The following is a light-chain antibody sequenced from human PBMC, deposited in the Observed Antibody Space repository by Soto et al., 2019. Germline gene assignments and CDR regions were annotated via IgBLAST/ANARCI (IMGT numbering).Light chain of an antibody. CDR2: DAS. V-gene: IGKV3-11*01. CDR1: QSVSSY. J-gene: IGKJ1*01. Sequence: EIVLTQSPATLSLSPGERATLSCRASQSVSSYLAWYQQKPGQAPRLLIYDASNRATGILARFSGSGSGTDFILTISRLEAEDFAVYYCQQRSNWWTFGQGTKVEIK. CDR3: QQRSNWWT.